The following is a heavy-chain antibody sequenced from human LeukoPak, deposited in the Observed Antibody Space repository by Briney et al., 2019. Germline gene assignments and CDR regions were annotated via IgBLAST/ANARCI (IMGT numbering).Heavy chain of an antibody. J-gene: IGHJ5*02. V-gene: IGHV4-34*01. CDR1: GGSFSGYY. CDR2: INHSGST. Sequence: PSETLSLTCALYGGSFSGYYWSWIRQSPGKGLEWIGEINHSGSTKYNPSLKSRVTISVDTSKNQFSLKLSSVTPADTAVYYCARGGNYWPQWWFDPWGRGTLVSVSS. D-gene: IGHD1-26*01. CDR3: ARGGNYWPQWWFDP.